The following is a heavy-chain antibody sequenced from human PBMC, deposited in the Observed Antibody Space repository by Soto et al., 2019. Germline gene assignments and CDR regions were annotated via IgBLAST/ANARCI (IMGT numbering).Heavy chain of an antibody. D-gene: IGHD6-13*01. Sequence: LGESLKISCKGSGYNFNRYWIGWVRQMPGKGLERMGVIYPGDSDTRYSPSLQGQVTISADKSSSAAYLQWSSLQASDTATYYCARSLVNGTYEAFDIWGQGTMVTVSS. CDR2: IYPGDSDT. CDR3: ARSLVNGTYEAFDI. V-gene: IGHV5-51*01. CDR1: GYNFNRYW. J-gene: IGHJ3*02.